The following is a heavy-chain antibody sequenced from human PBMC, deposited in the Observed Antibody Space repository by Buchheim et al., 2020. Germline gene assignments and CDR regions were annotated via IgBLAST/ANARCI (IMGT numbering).Heavy chain of an antibody. CDR2: IDSGAANT. J-gene: IGHJ4*02. CDR1: GFTFSSYD. CDR3: AKKMASGYYPCDS. V-gene: IGHV3-23*05. D-gene: IGHD3-22*01. Sequence: DVQLLESGGGLVQPGGSLRLSCAASGFTFSSYDMRWFRQAPGKGLEWVSTIDSGAANTYYADSVRGRFTISRDNSKNTLYLQMNSLRAEDTASYYCAKKMASGYYPCDSWGQGTL.